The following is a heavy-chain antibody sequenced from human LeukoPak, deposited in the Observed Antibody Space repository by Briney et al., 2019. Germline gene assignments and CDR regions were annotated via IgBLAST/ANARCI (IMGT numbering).Heavy chain of an antibody. CDR2: INHSGST. Sequence: SETLSLTCAVYGGSFSGYYWSWIRQPPGKGLEWIGEINHSGSTNYNPSLKSRVTISVDTSKNQFSLKLSSVTAADTAVYYCAKDGDIAAQYYFDYWGQGTLVTVSS. CDR1: GGSFSGYY. D-gene: IGHD6-13*01. CDR3: AKDGDIAAQYYFDY. V-gene: IGHV4-34*01. J-gene: IGHJ4*02.